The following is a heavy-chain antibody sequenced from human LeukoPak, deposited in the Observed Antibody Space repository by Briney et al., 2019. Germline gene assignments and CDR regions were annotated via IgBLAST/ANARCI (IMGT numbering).Heavy chain of an antibody. J-gene: IGHJ6*02. CDR3: ARAMGSSWYGYYGMDV. D-gene: IGHD6-13*01. CDR2: TCYSGST. Sequence: PSETLSLTCTVSGASISGYYWNWIRQPPGKGLEWIGYTCYSGSTNYNPSLKSRVTISVDTSKNQFSLKLSSETAADTAVYYCARAMGSSWYGYYGMDVWGQGTTVTVSS. CDR1: GASISGYY. V-gene: IGHV4-59*13.